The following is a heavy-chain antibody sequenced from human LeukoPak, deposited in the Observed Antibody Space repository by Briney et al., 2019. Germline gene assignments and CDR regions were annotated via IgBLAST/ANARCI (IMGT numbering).Heavy chain of an antibody. CDR2: IYPFNSDT. CDR1: GYSSTNYW. Sequence: GESLKISCKGSGYSSTNYWIGWVRQIPGKGLEGMGIIYPFNSDTRYSPSFQGQVTISADESINTAYLQWGSLKASDTAIYYCARHRDGYNPFDYWGQGTLVTVSS. D-gene: IGHD5-24*01. J-gene: IGHJ4*02. V-gene: IGHV5-51*01. CDR3: ARHRDGYNPFDY.